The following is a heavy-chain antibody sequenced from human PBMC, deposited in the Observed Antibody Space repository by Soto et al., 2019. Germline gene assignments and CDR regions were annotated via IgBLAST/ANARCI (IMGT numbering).Heavy chain of an antibody. D-gene: IGHD6-13*01. Sequence: QITLKESGPSLVKPTQTLTLTCTFSGCALSTSGVGVGWIRPPPVKDLEWLALIYWNDDKRYSPSLKSRLTINKDTPKTQVVLTMTTRAPVDTATSACAHKMGSSSWYLGGYFGYWGQGTFVTVAS. J-gene: IGHJ4*02. CDR3: AHKMGSSSWYLGGYFGY. CDR1: GCALSTSGVG. V-gene: IGHV2-5*01. CDR2: IYWNDDK.